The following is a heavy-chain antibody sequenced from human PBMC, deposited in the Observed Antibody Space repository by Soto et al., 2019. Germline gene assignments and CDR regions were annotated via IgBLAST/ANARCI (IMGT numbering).Heavy chain of an antibody. Sequence: QVQLVQSGAEVKKPGSSVKVSCKASGGTFSSYAISWVRQAPGQGLEWMGGIIPIFGTANYAQKFKGRFTITAEKSTSTAYMELSSLKSEDTAVYYCAGDRGGDDSCGYYPLDYWGQGTLVTVSS. CDR1: GGTFSSYA. V-gene: IGHV1-69*06. CDR2: IIPIFGTA. J-gene: IGHJ4*02. CDR3: AGDRGGDDSCGYYPLDY. D-gene: IGHD3-22*01.